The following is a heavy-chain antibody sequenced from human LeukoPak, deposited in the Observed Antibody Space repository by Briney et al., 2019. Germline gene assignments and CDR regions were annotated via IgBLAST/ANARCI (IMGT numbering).Heavy chain of an antibody. J-gene: IGHJ3*02. V-gene: IGHV3-49*04. CDR1: GFTFRGYA. Sequence: GGSLRLSCTGFGFTFRGYAVSWVRQAPGKGLECIGFIRSKVYGGTTEYAASVKGRFTISRDDYKSIVYVQMNSLKTEDTAVYYCTRDPYSFDSSGYYHHAFDIWGQGTMVAVSS. CDR2: IRSKVYGGTT. D-gene: IGHD3-22*01. CDR3: TRDPYSFDSSGYYHHAFDI.